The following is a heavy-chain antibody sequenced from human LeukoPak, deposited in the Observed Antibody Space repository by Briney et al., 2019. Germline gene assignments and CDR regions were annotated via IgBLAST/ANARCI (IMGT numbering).Heavy chain of an antibody. V-gene: IGHV3-21*01. CDR3: AKGWVAVAPDY. Sequence: GGSLRLSCAASGFIFSTYSMNWVRQAPGKGLEWVSSISSSTSYIYYADSVKGRFTISRDNSKNTLYLQMNSLRAEDTAVYYCAKGWVAVAPDYWGQGTLVTVSS. J-gene: IGHJ4*02. D-gene: IGHD6-19*01. CDR2: ISSSTSYI. CDR1: GFIFSTYS.